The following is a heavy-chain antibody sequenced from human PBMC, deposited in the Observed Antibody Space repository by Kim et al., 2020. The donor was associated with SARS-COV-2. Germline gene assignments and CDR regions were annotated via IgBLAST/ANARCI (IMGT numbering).Heavy chain of an antibody. Sequence: KSRVTISVDTSKNQFSLKLSSVTAADTAVYYCARMDHTGTWYSYADYFDYWGQGTLVTVSS. V-gene: IGHV4-39*01. CDR3: ARMDHTGTWYSYADYFDY. D-gene: IGHD5-18*01. J-gene: IGHJ4*02.